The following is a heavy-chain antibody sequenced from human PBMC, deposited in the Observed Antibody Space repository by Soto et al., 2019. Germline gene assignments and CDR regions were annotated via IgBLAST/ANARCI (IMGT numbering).Heavy chain of an antibody. CDR3: AASRGFYEAMDA. V-gene: IGHV1-69*01. CDR2: VMPTFGAG. J-gene: IGHJ6*02. CDR1: GGAFRNYA. D-gene: IGHD3-22*01. Sequence: QVQLVQSRAEVKKPGSSVNVSCTASGGAFRNYAVSWVRQAPGQGLEWMGAVMPTFGAGVYAQKFQGRLTIFADESTNTAYLNVSSLTLEDAAIYYCAASRGFYEAMDAWGQGTTLTVSS.